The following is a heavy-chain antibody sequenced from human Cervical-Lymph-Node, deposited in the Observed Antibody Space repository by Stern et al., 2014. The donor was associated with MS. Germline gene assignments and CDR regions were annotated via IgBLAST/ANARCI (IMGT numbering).Heavy chain of an antibody. Sequence: DQLVESGAEVKKPGASVKGSCKASGYTFTNYYMHWVRQAPGQGLEWMGIINPMGGPTSYAQPLQDIILMTRDSSSSTLYLEVGSLRSEDTAVYYCARGVTIFRRVNSYGMDVWGQGTTVTVSS. CDR2: INPMGGPT. CDR1: GYTFTNYY. J-gene: IGHJ6*02. D-gene: IGHD3-3*01. V-gene: IGHV1-46*01. CDR3: ARGVTIFRRVNSYGMDV.